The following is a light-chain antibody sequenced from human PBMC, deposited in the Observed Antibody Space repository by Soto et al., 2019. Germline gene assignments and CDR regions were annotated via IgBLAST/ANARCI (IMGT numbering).Light chain of an antibody. J-gene: IGKJ3*01. Sequence: EIVLTQSPATLSLSPGERAILTCRASQSVSSYLAWYQHKPGQAPRLLIYDASSRATGIPARFSGSGSGTDFTLTISSLEPEDFAVYYCQQRSNWPPVFTFGPGTNVDIK. V-gene: IGKV3-11*01. CDR2: DAS. CDR1: QSVSSY. CDR3: QQRSNWPPVFT.